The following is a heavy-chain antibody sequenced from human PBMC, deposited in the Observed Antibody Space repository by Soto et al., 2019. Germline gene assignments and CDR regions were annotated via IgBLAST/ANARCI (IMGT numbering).Heavy chain of an antibody. Sequence: QPGGSLRLSCAASGFTFSSYSMNWVRQAPGKWLEWVSYISSSSSTIYYADSVKGRFTISRDNAKNSLYLQMNSLRDEDTAVYYCASCYGDYEFPCEYWGQGTLVTVSS. CDR3: ASCYGDYEFPCEY. D-gene: IGHD4-17*01. V-gene: IGHV3-48*02. CDR1: GFTFSSYS. J-gene: IGHJ4*02. CDR2: ISSSSSTI.